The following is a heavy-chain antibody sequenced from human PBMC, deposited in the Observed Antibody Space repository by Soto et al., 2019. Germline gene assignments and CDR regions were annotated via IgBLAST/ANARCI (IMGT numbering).Heavy chain of an antibody. CDR2: IYTSGST. J-gene: IGHJ4*02. Sequence: RSLPCTVSGGSLSSYYWSWIRQPAGKGLEWIGRIYTSGSTNNNPSLKSRVTMSVDTSTNQFSLKLSSVTAADTAVYYCARSRTDYYDSSGYYFDYWGRGTLVTVSS. V-gene: IGHV4-4*07. CDR3: ARSRTDYYDSSGYYFDY. CDR1: GGSLSSYY. D-gene: IGHD3-22*01.